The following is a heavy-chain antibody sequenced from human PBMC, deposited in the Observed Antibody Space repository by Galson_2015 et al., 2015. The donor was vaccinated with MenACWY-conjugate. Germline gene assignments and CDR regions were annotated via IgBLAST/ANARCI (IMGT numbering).Heavy chain of an antibody. J-gene: IGHJ6*02. Sequence: SLRLSCAASGLTFSSYAMSWVRQAPGKGLEWVSAISGSGGSTYYADSVKGRFTISRDNSKNTLSLQMNSLRAEDTAVYYCAKRGVIANYGLDVWGQGTTVTVSS. CDR3: AKRGVIANYGLDV. D-gene: IGHD2-21*01. V-gene: IGHV3-23*01. CDR2: ISGSGGST. CDR1: GLTFSSYA.